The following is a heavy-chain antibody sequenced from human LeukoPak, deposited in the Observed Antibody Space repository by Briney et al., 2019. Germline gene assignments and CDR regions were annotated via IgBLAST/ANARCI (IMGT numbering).Heavy chain of an antibody. CDR1: GGTFSSYA. D-gene: IGHD2-2*02. J-gene: IGHJ6*04. V-gene: IGHV1-69*06. CDR3: ARADCSSTSCYSGYYYYGMDV. Sequence: ASVKVSCKASGGTFSSYAISWVRQAPGQGLEWMGGIIPIFGTANYAQKFQGRVTITADKSTSTAYMELSSLRSEDTAVYYCARADCSSTSCYSGYYYYGMDVWGKGTTVTVSS. CDR2: IIPIFGTA.